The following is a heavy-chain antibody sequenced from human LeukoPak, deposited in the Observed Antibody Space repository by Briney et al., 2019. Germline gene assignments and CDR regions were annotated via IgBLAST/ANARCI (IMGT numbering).Heavy chain of an antibody. CDR2: VFYTGSS. CDR1: GGSISSGGYY. D-gene: IGHD3-9*01. V-gene: IGHV4-39*01. J-gene: IGHJ4*02. Sequence: SETLSLTCTVSGGSISSGGYYWGWIRQPPGKGLEWIGSVFYTGSSYYNPSLKSRVTIFVDTSKNQLSLKLSYVTAADTALYYCASSYDVLIYFDSWGQGTLVTVSS. CDR3: ASSYDVLIYFDS.